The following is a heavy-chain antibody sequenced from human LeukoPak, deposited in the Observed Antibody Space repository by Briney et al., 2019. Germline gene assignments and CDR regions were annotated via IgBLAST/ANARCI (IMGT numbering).Heavy chain of an antibody. CDR1: GFTFSSYS. J-gene: IGHJ4*02. CDR2: ISSSSSYI. D-gene: IGHD1-26*01. CDR3: AKVRWEAGY. Sequence: GGSLRLSCAASGFTFSSYSMNWVRQAPGKGLEWVSSISSSSSYIYYADSVKGRFTISRDNSKNTLYLQMNSLRAEDTAVYYCAKVRWEAGYWGQGTLVTVSS. V-gene: IGHV3-21*04.